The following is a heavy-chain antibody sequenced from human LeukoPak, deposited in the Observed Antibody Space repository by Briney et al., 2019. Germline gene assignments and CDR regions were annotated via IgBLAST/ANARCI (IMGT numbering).Heavy chain of an antibody. J-gene: IGHJ4*02. Sequence: PGGSLRLSCAASGFTFSSYAMHWVRQAPGKGLEWVAVISYDGSNKYYADSVKGRFTISRDNSKNTLYLQMNSLRAEDTAVYYCARDFGWLLDYWGQGTLVTVSS. V-gene: IGHV3-30-3*01. CDR1: GFTFSSYA. CDR2: ISYDGSNK. D-gene: IGHD5-18*01. CDR3: ARDFGWLLDY.